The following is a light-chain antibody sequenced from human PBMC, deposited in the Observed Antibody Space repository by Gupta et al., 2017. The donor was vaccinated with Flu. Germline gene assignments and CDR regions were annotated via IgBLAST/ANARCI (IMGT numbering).Light chain of an antibody. V-gene: IGKV3-20*01. CDR1: QSVISRY. CDR3: QQYGSSPPGT. CDR2: GAS. Sequence: MVLTPSPSRLSLCQAERATLYCRASQSVISRYLAWYQQKPGQAPRLLIYGASSRATGIPDRFSGSGSGTDFSLTISRLEPEDFAVYYCQQYGSSPPGTFGQGTKVEIK. J-gene: IGKJ1*01.